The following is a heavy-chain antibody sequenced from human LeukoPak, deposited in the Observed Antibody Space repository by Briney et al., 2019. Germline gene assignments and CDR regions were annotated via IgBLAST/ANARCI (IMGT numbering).Heavy chain of an antibody. D-gene: IGHD5-12*01. CDR1: GYTFTSYG. V-gene: IGHV1-18*04. CDR3: ARTGSPRGYSGYDFDY. J-gene: IGHJ4*02. Sequence: ASVKVSCKASGYTFTSYGISWVRQAPGQGLEWMGWISAYNGNTNYAQKLQGRVTMTTDTSTSTAYMELRSLRSDDTAVYYCARTGSPRGYSGYDFDYWGQGTLVTVSS. CDR2: ISAYNGNT.